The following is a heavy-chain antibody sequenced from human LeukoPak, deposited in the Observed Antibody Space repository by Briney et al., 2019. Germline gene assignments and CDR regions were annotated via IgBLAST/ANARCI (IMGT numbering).Heavy chain of an antibody. CDR1: GYTFTGYY. Sequence: GASVKVSCKASGYTFTGYYMHWVRQAPGQGLEWMGWINLNSGGTNYAQKFQGRVTMTRDTSISTAYMELSRLRSDDTAVYYCARGGGYYYYGMDVWGQGTTVTVSS. CDR2: INLNSGGT. J-gene: IGHJ6*02. CDR3: ARGGGYYYYGMDV. D-gene: IGHD3-16*01. V-gene: IGHV1-2*02.